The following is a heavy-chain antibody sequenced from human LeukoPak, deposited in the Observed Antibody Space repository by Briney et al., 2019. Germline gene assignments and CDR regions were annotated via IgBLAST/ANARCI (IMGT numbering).Heavy chain of an antibody. J-gene: IGHJ5*01. Sequence: GGSLRLSCAASGFTFSDYAMSWVRQAPGKGLQWVSSIGGSGDDTFYADSVKGRFTISRDNSKNTLCLHLSNLTAEDTAVYYCAKDGVSYNRRWDWFDSWGQGTLLTVSS. CDR3: AKDGVSYNRRWDWFDS. V-gene: IGHV3-23*01. D-gene: IGHD3-10*01. CDR1: GFTFSDYA. CDR2: IGGSGDDT.